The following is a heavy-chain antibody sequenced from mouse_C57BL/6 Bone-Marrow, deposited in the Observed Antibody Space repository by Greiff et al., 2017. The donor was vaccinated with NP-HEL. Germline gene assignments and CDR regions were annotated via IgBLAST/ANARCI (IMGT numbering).Heavy chain of an antibody. CDR2: VYPRDGST. V-gene: IGHV1-85*01. D-gene: IGHD1-1*01. Sequence: QVQLKQSGPELVKPGASVKLSCKASGYTFTSYDINWVKQRPGQGLEWIGWVYPRDGSTEYNEKFKGKATLTVDTSSSTAYMELHSLTSEDSAVYFCAKSLLLRTVDYWGQGTTLTVSS. CDR3: AKSLLLRTVDY. J-gene: IGHJ2*01. CDR1: GYTFTSYD.